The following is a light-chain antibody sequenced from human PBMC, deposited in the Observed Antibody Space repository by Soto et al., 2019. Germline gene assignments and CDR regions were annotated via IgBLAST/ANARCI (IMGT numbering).Light chain of an antibody. Sequence: DIQMTQSPSTLSASVGDRVTITCRASQSISSSLAWYQQKPGKAPKLLIYDASSLESGVPSRFSGSGSGTEFTLTISSLQPDDFATYYCQQYNTYSPWTFGQGTKV. CDR1: QSISSS. V-gene: IGKV1-5*01. J-gene: IGKJ1*01. CDR3: QQYNTYSPWT. CDR2: DAS.